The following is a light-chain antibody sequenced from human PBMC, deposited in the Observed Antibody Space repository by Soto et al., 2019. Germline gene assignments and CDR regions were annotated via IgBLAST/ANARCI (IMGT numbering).Light chain of an antibody. J-gene: IGLJ2*01. CDR2: DVS. V-gene: IGLV2-14*03. CDR3: TSYTTSSTQ. Sequence: QSALTQPASVSGSPGQSITISCTGTSSDVGGYDHVSWYQQHPGKAPKLMIHDVSNRPSGVSSRFSGSKSGNTASLTISGLQAEDEADYYCTSYTTSSTQFGGGTKLTVL. CDR1: SSDVGGYDH.